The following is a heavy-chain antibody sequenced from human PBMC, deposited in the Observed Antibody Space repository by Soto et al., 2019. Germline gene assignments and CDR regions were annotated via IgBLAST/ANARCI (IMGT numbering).Heavy chain of an antibody. Sequence: EVQLVESGGGLVKPGGSLRLSCAASGFTFSNAWMSWVRQAPGKGLEWVGRITSKTDGGTTDYAAPVKGRFTISRDDSKNTLYLQRNSLKTEDTAVYYCTTAPWNDDYWGQGTLVTVSS. CDR3: TTAPWNDDY. CDR1: GFTFSNAW. V-gene: IGHV3-15*01. J-gene: IGHJ4*02. D-gene: IGHD1-1*01. CDR2: ITSKTDGGTT.